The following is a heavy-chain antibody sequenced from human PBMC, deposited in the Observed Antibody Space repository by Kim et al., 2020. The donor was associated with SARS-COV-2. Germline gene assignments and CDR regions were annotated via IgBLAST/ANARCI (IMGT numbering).Heavy chain of an antibody. CDR2: VSGANSVI. V-gene: IGHV3-9*01. D-gene: IGHD3-3*01. CDR1: GLNLDDYG. Sequence: GGSLRLSCAASGLNLDDYGIHWVRQAPGKGLEWVSGVSGANSVIDYADSVKGRFAISRDSATNSVCLEMNSLRAEDTTLYYCAKEVGVDWYFDLWGRGTLVTVSS. J-gene: IGHJ2*01. CDR3: AKEVGVDWYFDL.